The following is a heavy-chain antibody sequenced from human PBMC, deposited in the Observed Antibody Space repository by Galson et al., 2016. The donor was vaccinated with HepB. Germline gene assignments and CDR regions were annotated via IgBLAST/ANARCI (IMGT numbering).Heavy chain of an antibody. V-gene: IGHV1-69*13. D-gene: IGHD3-22*01. CDR1: GGSFSSYA. Sequence: SVKASCKASGGSFSSYAISWVRQAPGQGLEWMGGIIPVFRTANYAQKFQDRVTITADESTSTGYMELSSLRSEDTAVYYCGRTLEDSSGLYLGINYGMDVWGQGTTVTVSS. J-gene: IGHJ6*02. CDR2: IIPVFRTA. CDR3: GRTLEDSSGLYLGINYGMDV.